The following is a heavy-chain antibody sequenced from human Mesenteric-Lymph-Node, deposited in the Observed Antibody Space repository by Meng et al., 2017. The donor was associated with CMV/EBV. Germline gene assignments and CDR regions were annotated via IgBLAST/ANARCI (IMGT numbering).Heavy chain of an antibody. CDR2: IYYSGST. CDR3: ARHGWLQFFLY. V-gene: IGHV4-39*01. Sequence: CTVSGGSIRSSRYYWGWVRQSPGKGLQWIGSIYYSGSTYYNVSLKSRATISVDTSNNQFSLELTSVTAADTATYYCARHGWLQFFLYWGQGSLVTVSS. CDR1: GGSIRSSRYY. D-gene: IGHD5-24*01. J-gene: IGHJ4*02.